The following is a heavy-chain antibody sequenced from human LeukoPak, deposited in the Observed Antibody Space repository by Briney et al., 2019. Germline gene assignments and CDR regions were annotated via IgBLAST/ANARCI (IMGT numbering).Heavy chain of an antibody. CDR1: GFTFGDYV. CDR3: VRHGTASVYGDSIDY. CDR2: IRSKAYGGTR. Sequence: GGSLRLSCTASGFTFGDYVMNWVRQAPGKGLEWVGFIRSKAYGGTREYGASVKGRFTISRDDSKSIAYLRWSSLKASDTAIYYCVRHGTASVYGDSIDYWGQGTLVTVSS. D-gene: IGHD4-17*01. J-gene: IGHJ4*02. V-gene: IGHV3-49*04.